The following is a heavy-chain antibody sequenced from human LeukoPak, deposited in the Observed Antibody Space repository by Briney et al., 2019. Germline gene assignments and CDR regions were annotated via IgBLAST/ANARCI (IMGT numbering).Heavy chain of an antibody. CDR2: IIPVFGTP. CDR1: GGTFNSYV. CDR3: AIDFAPNDFWSGSSGMNV. D-gene: IGHD3-3*01. J-gene: IGHJ6*03. Sequence: SVKVSCKASGGTFNSYVISWVRQAPGQGLEWMGGIIPVFGTPKYAQKFQGRVSITKDESTSTAYMELSSLSSEDTAVYYCAIDFAPNDFWSGSSGMNVWGKGTTVTVSS. V-gene: IGHV1-69*05.